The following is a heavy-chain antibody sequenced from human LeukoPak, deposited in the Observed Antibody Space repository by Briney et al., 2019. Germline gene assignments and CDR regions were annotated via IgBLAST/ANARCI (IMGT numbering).Heavy chain of an antibody. CDR2: IYYSGST. D-gene: IGHD3-22*01. J-gene: IGHJ5*02. CDR1: GDSISSYY. CDR3: ARLYYDSSCYPNWFDP. V-gene: IGHV4-59*08. Sequence: SETLSLTCTVSGDSISSYYWSWIRQPPGKGLEWIGYIYYSGSTNYNPSLKSRVTISVDTSKNQFSLKLSSVTAADTAVYYCARLYYDSSCYPNWFDPWGQGTLVTVSS.